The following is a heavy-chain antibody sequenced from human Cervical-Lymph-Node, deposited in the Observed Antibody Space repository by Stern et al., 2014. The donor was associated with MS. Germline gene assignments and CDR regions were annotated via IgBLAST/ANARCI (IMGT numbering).Heavy chain of an antibody. V-gene: IGHV1-69*01. CDR2: IIPIFGTS. CDR1: GGTLSNYA. Sequence: VQLVESGPEVRKPGSSVKVSCQASGGTLSNYAISWVRQAPGQGLEWMGGIIPIFGTSNYAQKFQDRVGITADEYTSTAYMEMYSVRYEDTAVYYCARDTGTSSGKSFDFWGQGTLVTVSS. CDR3: ARDTGTSSGKSFDF. J-gene: IGHJ4*02. D-gene: IGHD1-14*01.